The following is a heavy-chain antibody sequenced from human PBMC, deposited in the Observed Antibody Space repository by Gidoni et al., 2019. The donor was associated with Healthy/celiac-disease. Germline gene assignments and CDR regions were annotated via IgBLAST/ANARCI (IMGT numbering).Heavy chain of an antibody. J-gene: IGHJ5*02. Sequence: QLQLQESGSGLVKPSQTLSLTCAVSGGSISSGGYSWSWIRQPPGKGLEWIGYIYHSGSTYYNPSLKSRVTISVDRSKNQFSLKLSSVTAADTAVYYCARVSCWNYVWCWFDPWGQGTLVTVSS. CDR1: GGSISSGGYS. CDR3: ARVSCWNYVWCWFDP. D-gene: IGHD1-7*01. V-gene: IGHV4-30-2*01. CDR2: IYHSGST.